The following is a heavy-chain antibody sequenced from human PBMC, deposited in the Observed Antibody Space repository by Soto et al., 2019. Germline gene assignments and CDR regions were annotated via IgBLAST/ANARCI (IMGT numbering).Heavy chain of an antibody. V-gene: IGHV1-2*02. CDR1: GYQFTGSY. Sequence: QVRLVQSGADVQRPGASMNISCQASGYQFTGSYLHWVRRAPGHGLQWMGMINPDTGSTTYAETFQERVAMTTDKSAGTVFLGLGRLTSDDTATYYCARQYCSGTSCYWYFDFWGQGTFCLRLL. CDR2: INPDTGST. CDR3: ARQYCSGTSCYWYFDF. D-gene: IGHD2-2*01. J-gene: IGHJ4*02.